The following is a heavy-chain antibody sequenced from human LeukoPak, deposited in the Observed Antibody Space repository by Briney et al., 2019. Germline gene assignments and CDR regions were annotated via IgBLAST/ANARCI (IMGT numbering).Heavy chain of an antibody. CDR3: ARDRNYDFWSGYYYYYMDV. CDR2: IKQDGSEK. CDR1: GFTFSSYW. Sequence: PGGSLRLSCAASGFTFSSYWMSWVRQAPGKGLGWVANIKQDGSEKYYVDSVKGRFTISRDNAKNSLYLQMNSLRAEDTAVYYCARDRNYDFWSGYYYYYMDVWGKGTTVTVSS. V-gene: IGHV3-7*01. D-gene: IGHD3-3*01. J-gene: IGHJ6*03.